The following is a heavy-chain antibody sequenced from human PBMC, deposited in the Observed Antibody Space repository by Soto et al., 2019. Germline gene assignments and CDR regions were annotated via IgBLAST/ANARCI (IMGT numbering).Heavy chain of an antibody. CDR3: ARGGYDILTGYSRANYYYYYGTDV. CDR2: INPNSGGT. V-gene: IGHV1-2*04. CDR1: GYTFTGYY. Sequence: GASVKVSCKASGYTFTGYYMHWVRQAPGQGLEWMGWINPNSGGTNYAQKFQGWVTMTRDTSISTAYMELSRLRSDDTAVYYCARGGYDILTGYSRANYYYYYGTDVWGQGTTVTVSS. J-gene: IGHJ6*02. D-gene: IGHD3-9*01.